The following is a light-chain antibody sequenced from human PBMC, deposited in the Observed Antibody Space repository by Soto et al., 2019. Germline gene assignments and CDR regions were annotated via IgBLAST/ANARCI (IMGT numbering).Light chain of an antibody. J-gene: IGKJ4*01. CDR1: QGISSY. Sequence: DIQMTQSPSSLSASVGDRVTITCQASQGISSYLAWYQQKPGKAPKLLIYAASTLQSGVPSRFSGSGSGTDFTLTISSLQPEDFATYYCQQLNSYSLTFGGGNKVEIK. CDR3: QQLNSYSLT. V-gene: IGKV1-9*01. CDR2: AAS.